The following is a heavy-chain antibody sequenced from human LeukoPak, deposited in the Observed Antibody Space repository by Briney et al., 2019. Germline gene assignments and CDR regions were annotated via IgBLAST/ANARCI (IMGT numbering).Heavy chain of an antibody. CDR3: AKGEFGWYPRGLFDY. Sequence: GGSLRLSCAASGFTFSSYAMSWVRQAPGKGLEWVSAISGSGSSTYYADSVKGRFTISRDNSKNTLYLQMNSLRAEDTAVYYCAKGEFGWYPRGLFDYWGQGTLVTVSS. CDR1: GFTFSSYA. D-gene: IGHD6-19*01. J-gene: IGHJ4*02. CDR2: ISGSGSST. V-gene: IGHV3-23*01.